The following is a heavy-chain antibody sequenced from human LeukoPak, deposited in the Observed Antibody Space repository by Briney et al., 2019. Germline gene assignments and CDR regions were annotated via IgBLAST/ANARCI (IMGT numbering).Heavy chain of an antibody. J-gene: IGHJ5*02. CDR2: ISSSGSTI. Sequence: GGSLRLSCAASGFTFSSYEMNWVRQAPGKGLEWVSYISSSGSTIYYADSVKGRFTISRDNAKNSLYLQMNSLRAEDTAAYYCARGERGLGIGLSNWFDPWGQGTLVTVSS. CDR1: GFTFSSYE. D-gene: IGHD7-27*01. CDR3: ARGERGLGIGLSNWFDP. V-gene: IGHV3-48*03.